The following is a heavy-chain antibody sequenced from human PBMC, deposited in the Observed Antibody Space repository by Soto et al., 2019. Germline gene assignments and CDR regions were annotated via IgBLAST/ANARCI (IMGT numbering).Heavy chain of an antibody. J-gene: IGHJ6*02. CDR2: ISYDGSNK. CDR3: AKGRRVYYDSSGYYYYYYYGMDV. Sequence: SLRLSCAASGFTFSSYGMHWVRQAPGKGLEWVAVISYDGSNKYYADSVKGRFTISRDNSKNTLYLQMNSLRAEDTAVYYCAKGRRVYYDSSGYYYYYYYGMDVWGQGTTVTVSS. CDR1: GFTFSSYG. D-gene: IGHD3-22*01. V-gene: IGHV3-30*18.